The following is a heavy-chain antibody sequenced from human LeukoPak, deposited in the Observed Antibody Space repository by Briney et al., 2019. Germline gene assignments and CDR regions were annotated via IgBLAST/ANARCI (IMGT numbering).Heavy chain of an antibody. CDR1: GFTFSSYW. J-gene: IGHJ5*02. V-gene: IGHV3-7*01. CDR2: IKQDGSEK. Sequence: GESLKISCAASGFTFSSYWMSWVRQAPGKGLEWVANIKQDGSEKYYVDSVKGRFTISRDNAKNSLYLQMNSLRAEDTAVYYCARDVYDFWSGTGRWFDPWGQGTLVTVSS. CDR3: ARDVYDFWSGTGRWFDP. D-gene: IGHD3-3*01.